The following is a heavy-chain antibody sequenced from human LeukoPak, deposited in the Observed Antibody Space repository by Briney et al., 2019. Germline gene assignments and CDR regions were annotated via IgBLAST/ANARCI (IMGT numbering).Heavy chain of an antibody. J-gene: IGHJ4*02. Sequence: GASVKVSCKASGGTFSSYAISWVRQAPGQGPEWMGGIIPIFGTANYAQKFQGRVTITADESTSTAYMELSSLRSEDTAVYYCASNRYGSGSYYRNYWGQGTLVTVSS. D-gene: IGHD3-10*01. V-gene: IGHV1-69*13. CDR3: ASNRYGSGSYYRNY. CDR1: GGTFSSYA. CDR2: IIPIFGTA.